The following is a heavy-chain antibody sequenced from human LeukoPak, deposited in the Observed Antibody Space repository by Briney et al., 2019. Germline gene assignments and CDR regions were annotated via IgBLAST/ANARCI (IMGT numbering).Heavy chain of an antibody. D-gene: IGHD6-13*01. Sequence: SSQTLSLTCTVSGGSISSGGYYWSWIRQHPGKGLEWIGYIYYSGSTYYNPSLKSRVTISVDTSKNQFSLKLSSVTAADTAVYYWARAIAAAGTGGRYFDYWGQGTLVTVSS. V-gene: IGHV4-31*03. CDR1: GGSISSGGYY. CDR3: ARAIAAAGTGGRYFDY. CDR2: IYYSGST. J-gene: IGHJ4*02.